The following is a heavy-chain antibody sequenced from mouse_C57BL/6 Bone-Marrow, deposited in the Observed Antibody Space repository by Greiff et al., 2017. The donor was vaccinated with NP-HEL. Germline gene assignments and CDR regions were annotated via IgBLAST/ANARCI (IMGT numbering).Heavy chain of an antibody. J-gene: IGHJ2*01. CDR3: ARWYYGSSLVDY. Sequence: QVHVKQSGPELVKPGASVKISCKASGYAFSSSWMNWVKQRPGKGLEWIGRIYPGDGDTNYNGKFKGKATLTADKSSSTAYMQLSSLTSEDSAVYFCARWYYGSSLVDYWGQGTTLTVSS. CDR1: GYAFSSSW. D-gene: IGHD1-1*01. V-gene: IGHV1-82*01. CDR2: IYPGDGDT.